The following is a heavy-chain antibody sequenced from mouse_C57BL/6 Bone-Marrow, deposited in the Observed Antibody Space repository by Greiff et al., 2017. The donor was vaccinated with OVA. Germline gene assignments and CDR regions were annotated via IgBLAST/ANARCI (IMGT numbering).Heavy chain of an antibody. V-gene: IGHV1-81*01. Sequence: QVQLQQSGAELARPGASVKLSCKASGYTFTSSGISWVKQRTGQGLEWIGEIYPRSGNTYYNEKFKGKATLTADKSSSTAYMELRSLTSEDSAVYFCARAGYYGSSRFAYWGQGTLVTVSA. CDR1: GYTFTSSG. J-gene: IGHJ3*01. D-gene: IGHD1-1*01. CDR3: ARAGYYGSSRFAY. CDR2: IYPRSGNT.